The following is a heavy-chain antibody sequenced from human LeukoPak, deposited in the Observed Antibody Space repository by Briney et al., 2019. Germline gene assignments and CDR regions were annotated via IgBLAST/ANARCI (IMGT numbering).Heavy chain of an antibody. CDR3: AREGWNPGVPDY. D-gene: IGHD1-1*01. J-gene: IGHJ4*02. Sequence: GGSPRLSCAASGFTFSSYGTHWVRQAPGKGLEWVAVIWYDGSNKYYADSVKGRFTISRDNSKNTLYLQMNSLRAEDTAVYYCAREGWNPGVPDYWGQGTPVTVSS. CDR1: GFTFSSYG. V-gene: IGHV3-33*01. CDR2: IWYDGSNK.